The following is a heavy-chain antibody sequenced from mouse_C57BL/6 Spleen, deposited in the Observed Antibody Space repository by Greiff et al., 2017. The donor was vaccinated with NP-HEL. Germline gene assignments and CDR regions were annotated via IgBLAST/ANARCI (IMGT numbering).Heavy chain of an antibody. D-gene: IGHD1-1*01. Sequence: DVRLVESEGGLVQPGSSMKLSCTASGFTFSDYYMAWVRQVPEKGLEWVANINYDGSSTYYLDSLKSRFIISRDNAKNILYLQMSSLKSEDTATYYCARDNYGSSYNVCDYWGQGTTLTVSS. V-gene: IGHV5-16*01. CDR1: GFTFSDYY. J-gene: IGHJ2*01. CDR2: INYDGSST. CDR3: ARDNYGSSYNVCDY.